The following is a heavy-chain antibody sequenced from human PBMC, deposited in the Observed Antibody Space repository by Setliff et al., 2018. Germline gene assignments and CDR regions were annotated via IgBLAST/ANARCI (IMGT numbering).Heavy chain of an antibody. J-gene: IGHJ3*02. V-gene: IGHV3-23*01. CDR3: AKDSSGRDAFDI. CDR1: GFTFSSYA. CDR2: ISGGGSRT. D-gene: IGHD3-10*01. Sequence: GGSLRLSCAASGFTFSSYAMNWVRQAPGKGLEWVSFISGGGSRTYYADSVKGRFTISRDNSKNTLYLQMNSLSAEDTAVYYCAKDSSGRDAFDIWGQGTMVTVSS.